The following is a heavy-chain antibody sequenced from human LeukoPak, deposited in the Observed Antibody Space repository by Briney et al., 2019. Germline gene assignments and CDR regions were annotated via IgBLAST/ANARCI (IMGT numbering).Heavy chain of an antibody. Sequence: APVKVSCKASGGTFSSYAISWVRQAPGQGLEWMGGMIPIFGTANYAQKFQGRVTMTTDTSTSTAYMELRSLRSDDTAVYYYARVHSFYYYYYMDVWGKGTTVTISS. CDR3: ARVHSFYYYYYMDV. V-gene: IGHV1-69*05. CDR1: GGTFSSYA. D-gene: IGHD3-16*02. CDR2: MIPIFGTA. J-gene: IGHJ6*03.